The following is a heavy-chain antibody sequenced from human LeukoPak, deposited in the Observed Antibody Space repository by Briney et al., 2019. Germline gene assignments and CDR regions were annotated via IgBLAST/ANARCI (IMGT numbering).Heavy chain of an antibody. D-gene: IGHD2-15*01. Sequence: GRSLRLSCAASGFTFSSYGMHWVRQAPGKGLEWVAVIWYDGSNKYYADSVKGRFTISRDNSKNTLYLQMNSLKTEDTAVYYCTTDIKEYCSGGSCYYGAFDIWGQGTMVTVSS. J-gene: IGHJ3*02. CDR2: IWYDGSNK. V-gene: IGHV3-33*01. CDR3: TTDIKEYCSGGSCYYGAFDI. CDR1: GFTFSSYG.